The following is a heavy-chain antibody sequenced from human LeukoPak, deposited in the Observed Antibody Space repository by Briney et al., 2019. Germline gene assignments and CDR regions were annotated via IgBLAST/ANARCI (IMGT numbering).Heavy chain of an antibody. D-gene: IGHD2-15*01. V-gene: IGHV3-53*01. J-gene: IGHJ4*02. Sequence: PGGSLRLSCAASGFTFSSYAMSWVRQAPGKGLEWVSVIYSGGSTYYADSVKGRFTISRDNSKNTLYLQMNSLRAEDTAVYYCARGGPRIPVDYWGQGTLVTVSS. CDR3: ARGGPRIPVDY. CDR1: GFTFSSYA. CDR2: IYSGGST.